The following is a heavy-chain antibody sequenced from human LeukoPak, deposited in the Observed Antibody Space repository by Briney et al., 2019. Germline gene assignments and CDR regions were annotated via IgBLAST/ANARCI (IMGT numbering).Heavy chain of an antibody. CDR1: GYSISNGYY. Sequence: SETLSLTCTVSGYSISNGYYWGWMRQPPGKGLEWIGSIYHSGRTHYNPSLKSRVIISVDTSKNYFSLKLSSVTAADTAVYYCARDPYSGGGYFDYWGQGTLVTVSS. J-gene: IGHJ4*02. D-gene: IGHD6-13*01. CDR2: IYHSGRT. V-gene: IGHV4-38-2*02. CDR3: ARDPYSGGGYFDY.